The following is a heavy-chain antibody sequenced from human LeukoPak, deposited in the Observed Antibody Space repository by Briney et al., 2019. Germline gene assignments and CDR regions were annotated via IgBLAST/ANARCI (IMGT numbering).Heavy chain of an antibody. V-gene: IGHV4-59*12. Sequence: SETLSLTCTVSGGSISSYYWSWLRQPPGKGLEWIGYIYYSGSTNYNPSLKSRVTISVDTSKNQFSLKLSSVTAADTAVYYCARDQRATVVTPLWYWFDPWGQGTLVTVSS. CDR1: GGSISSYY. CDR3: ARDQRATVVTPLWYWFDP. CDR2: IYYSGST. D-gene: IGHD4-23*01. J-gene: IGHJ5*02.